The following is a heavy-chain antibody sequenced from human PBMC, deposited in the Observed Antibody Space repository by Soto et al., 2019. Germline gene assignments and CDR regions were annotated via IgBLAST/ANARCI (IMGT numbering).Heavy chain of an antibody. V-gene: IGHV3-23*01. CDR1: GFTFSSYD. Sequence: EVQLLESGGGWVQPGESLRLSCAASGFTFSSYDMSWVRQAPGKGLEWVSGISGSGGSAYYAYSVKGRFTISRDNCKNTVYVQMNSLRSEDTAIYYCAKEDDGWTNGCFDIWGQGTLVTVSS. J-gene: IGHJ3*02. CDR3: AKEDDGWTNGCFDI. D-gene: IGHD2-8*01. CDR2: ISGSGGSA.